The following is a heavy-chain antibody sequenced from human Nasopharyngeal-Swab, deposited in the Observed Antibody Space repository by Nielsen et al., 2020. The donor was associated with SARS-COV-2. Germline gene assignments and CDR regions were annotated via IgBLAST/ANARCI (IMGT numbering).Heavy chain of an antibody. J-gene: IGHJ4*02. CDR2: IRSKGNNYAT. D-gene: IGHD2-15*01. Sequence: GASLKISCAASGFTFSDSAIRWVRQASGERLEWVARIRSKGNNYATAYSASVKGRFIIFRDDPTNTAYLQMNSLKTEDTSMYYCTRCGGGCYSGRDYWGQGTLVTVSS. CDR3: TRCGGGCYSGRDY. V-gene: IGHV3-73*01. CDR1: GFTFSDSA.